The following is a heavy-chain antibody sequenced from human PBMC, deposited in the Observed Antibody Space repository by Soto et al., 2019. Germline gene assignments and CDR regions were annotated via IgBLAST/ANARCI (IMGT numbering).Heavy chain of an antibody. Sequence: QVQLQESGPGLVKSSQTLSLTCTVSGGSISSGGYYWSWIRQHPGKDLEWIGYIYYTGSAYSSPSLKSRLSISVDTSKNQFSLKLSSVTAADAAVYYCARAYYGPYYFDSWGQGALVTVSS. J-gene: IGHJ4*02. D-gene: IGHD1-26*01. CDR1: GGSISSGGYY. CDR2: IYYTGSA. CDR3: ARAYYGPYYFDS. V-gene: IGHV4-31*03.